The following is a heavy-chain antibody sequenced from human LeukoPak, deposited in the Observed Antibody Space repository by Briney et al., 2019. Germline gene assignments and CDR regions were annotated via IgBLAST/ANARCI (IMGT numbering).Heavy chain of an antibody. D-gene: IGHD6-13*01. CDR1: RASISSYY. CDR3: ASGPYPAAGTDHQFDY. J-gene: IGHJ4*02. Sequence: SETLSLTCTVSRASISSYYWSWIRQPPGEGLEWIGHIFYRGSTNYNPSLKSRVTISVDTSENQFSLKLSSVTAADTAVCYCASGPYPAAGTDHQFDYWGQGILVTVFS. CDR2: IFYRGST. V-gene: IGHV4-59*01.